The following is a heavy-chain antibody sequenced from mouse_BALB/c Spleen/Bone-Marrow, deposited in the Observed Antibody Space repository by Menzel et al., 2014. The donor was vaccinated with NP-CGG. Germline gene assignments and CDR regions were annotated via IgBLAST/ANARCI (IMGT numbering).Heavy chain of an antibody. D-gene: IGHD2-1*01. J-gene: IGHJ4*01. CDR2: INPNNGGT. Sequence: EVQLQESGPELVKPGASVKISCKTSGYTFTEYTMHWVKQSHGKSLEWIGVINPNNGGTTYKQKFKDKATLTVDESSSTAYMEFRSLTSEDSAVYYCARDGNYAMDYWGQGTSVTVSS. V-gene: IGHV1-18*01. CDR3: ARDGNYAMDY. CDR1: GYTFTEYT.